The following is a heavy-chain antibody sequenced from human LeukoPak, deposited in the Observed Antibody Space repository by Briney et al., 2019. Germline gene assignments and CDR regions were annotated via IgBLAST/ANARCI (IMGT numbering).Heavy chain of an antibody. CDR2: IGGNGDTS. V-gene: IGHV3-64*02. J-gene: IGHJ4*02. Sequence: GGPLKLSFVPSGFPFYNYAITWVRKAPGKGLEYVSAIGGNGDTSYYADSVKGRFTISRDNSKNTVYLQLGSLRTEDMAVYYCATRHEYSYPYWGQGTLVTVSS. D-gene: IGHD5-18*01. CDR1: GFPFYNYA. CDR3: ATRHEYSYPY.